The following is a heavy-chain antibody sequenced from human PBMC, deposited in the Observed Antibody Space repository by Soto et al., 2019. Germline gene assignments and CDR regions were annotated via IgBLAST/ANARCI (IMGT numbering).Heavy chain of an antibody. D-gene: IGHD1-7*01. J-gene: IGHJ4*02. CDR1: GGSISSYY. V-gene: IGHV4-59*01. CDR2: IYYSGST. CDR3: ARAEGVEWNYALGY. Sequence: SETLSLTCTVSGGSISSYYWSWIRQPPGKGLEWIGYIYYSGSTNYNPSLKSRVTISVDTSKNQFSLKLSSVTAADTAVYYCARAEGVEWNYALGYWGQGTLVTVSS.